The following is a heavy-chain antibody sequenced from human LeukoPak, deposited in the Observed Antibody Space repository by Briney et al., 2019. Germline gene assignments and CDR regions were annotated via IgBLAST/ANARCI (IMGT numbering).Heavy chain of an antibody. Sequence: ASVKVSCKASGGTFSSYAISWVRQAPGQGLEWMGIINPSGGSTSYAQKFQGRVTMTRDTSTSTVYMELSSLRSEDTAVYYCARASGATTGKFDYWGQGTLVTVSS. CDR1: GGTFSSYA. V-gene: IGHV1-46*01. CDR2: INPSGGST. J-gene: IGHJ4*02. CDR3: ARASGATTGKFDY. D-gene: IGHD1-26*01.